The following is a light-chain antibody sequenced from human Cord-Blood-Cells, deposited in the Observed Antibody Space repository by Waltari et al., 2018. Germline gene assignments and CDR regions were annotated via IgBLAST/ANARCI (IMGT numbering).Light chain of an antibody. Sequence: QSVLTQPPSASGTPGQRVTISCSATSSNIGSNYVYWYQQLPGTAPKLLIYRNKKRCSGVPDRFSCSKSGTSASLAISGLRSEDEADYYCAAWDDSLSGGVFGGGTKLTVL. CDR3: AAWDDSLSGGV. CDR2: RNK. J-gene: IGLJ3*02. V-gene: IGLV1-47*01. CDR1: SSNIGSNY.